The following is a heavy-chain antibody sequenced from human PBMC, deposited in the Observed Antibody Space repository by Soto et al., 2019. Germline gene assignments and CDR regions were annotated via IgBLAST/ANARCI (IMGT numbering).Heavy chain of an antibody. Sequence: SETLSLTCTVSGGSVSSGSYYWSWIRQPPGKGLEWIGYIYYSGSTNYNPSLKSRVTISVDTSKNQFSLKLSSVTAADTAVYYCARSDRGYYGSGSSPFDYWGQGTLVTVSS. CDR3: ARSDRGYYGSGSSPFDY. J-gene: IGHJ4*02. V-gene: IGHV4-61*01. D-gene: IGHD3-10*01. CDR1: GGSVSSGSYY. CDR2: IYYSGST.